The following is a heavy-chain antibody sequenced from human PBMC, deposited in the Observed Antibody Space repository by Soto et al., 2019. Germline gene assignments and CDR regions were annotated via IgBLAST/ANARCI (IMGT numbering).Heavy chain of an antibody. CDR3: AKDRLWGSSDRGAPDDFEV. D-gene: IGHD6-6*01. CDR1: GGSISSRNW. CDR2: IYQSGST. Sequence: QVHLQESGPGLVKPSGTLSLTCTVSGGSISSRNWWSWLRQSPTKGLEGIGEIYQSGSTNYNPSLESRVTISVDKSKNQFSLELTSLTAADTAVYYCAKDRLWGSSDRGAPDDFEVWGQGTMVTVS. J-gene: IGHJ3*01. V-gene: IGHV4-4*02.